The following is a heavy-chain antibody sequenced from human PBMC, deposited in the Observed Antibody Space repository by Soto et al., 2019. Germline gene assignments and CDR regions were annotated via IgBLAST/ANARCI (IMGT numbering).Heavy chain of an antibody. CDR3: AKAGGGKNYRALDY. V-gene: IGHV3-23*01. CDR1: GPSFRTYG. Sequence: VQLLESGGGLEQPGGSLRLSCAASGPSFRTYGMSWVRQAPGKGLEWVSSISGSDGRTYYPDSVKGRFTISRDNSKNTLYLEMNSLRAEDTAVYYCAKAGGGKNYRALDYWGQGTLVTVSS. J-gene: IGHJ4*02. CDR2: ISGSDGRT. D-gene: IGHD3-16*01.